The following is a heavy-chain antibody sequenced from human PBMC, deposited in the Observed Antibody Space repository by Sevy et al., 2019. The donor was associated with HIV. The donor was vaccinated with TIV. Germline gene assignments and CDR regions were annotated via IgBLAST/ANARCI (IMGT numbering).Heavy chain of an antibody. CDR2: IIPLFGTT. J-gene: IGHJ4*02. D-gene: IGHD3-22*01. CDR3: ARTDYYDSSGYFYFDY. CDR1: GGTFSTSP. V-gene: IGHV1-69*13. Sequence: ASVKVSCKASGGTFSTSPINCVRQAPGQGLEWMGGIIPLFGTTKYAQKFQGRVRIIADESTSIAFLEMNNLRSEDTAVYYCARTDYYDSSGYFYFDYWGQGTLVTVSS.